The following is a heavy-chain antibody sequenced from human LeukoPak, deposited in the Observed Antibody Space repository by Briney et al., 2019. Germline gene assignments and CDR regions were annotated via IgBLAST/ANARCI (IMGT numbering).Heavy chain of an antibody. Sequence: SGGSLRLSCAASGFTFSNYGVHWVRQAPGKGLEWVSFIRFDGSKYYADSVKGRFTISRDSSKNTLYLQMNSLRAEDTAVYYCARTLLRAPDYWGQGTLVTVSS. CDR2: IRFDGSK. V-gene: IGHV3-30*02. CDR1: GFTFSNYG. CDR3: ARTLLRAPDY. J-gene: IGHJ4*02. D-gene: IGHD1-7*01.